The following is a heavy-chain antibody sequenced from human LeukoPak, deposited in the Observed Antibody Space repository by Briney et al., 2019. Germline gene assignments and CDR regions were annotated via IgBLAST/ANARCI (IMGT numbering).Heavy chain of an antibody. CDR2: INPSGGST. D-gene: IGHD3-3*01. J-gene: IGHJ6*02. Sequence: ASVKVPCKASGYTFTSYYMHWVRQAPGQGLEWMGIINPSGGSTSYAQKFQGRVTMTRDTSTSTVYMELSSLRSEDTAVYYCATATIFGVVGYYGMDVWGQGTTVTVSS. CDR3: ATATIFGVVGYYGMDV. V-gene: IGHV1-46*01. CDR1: GYTFTSYY.